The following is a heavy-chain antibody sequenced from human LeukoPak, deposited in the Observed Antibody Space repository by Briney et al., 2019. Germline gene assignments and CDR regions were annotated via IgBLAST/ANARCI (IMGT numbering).Heavy chain of an antibody. CDR1: GGSISSGSYY. Sequence: PSETLSLTCTVSGGSISSGSYYWSWIRQPPGKGLEWIGYIYYSGSTNYNPSLKSRVIISVDTSKNQFSLKLSSVTAADTAVYYCASGPPYSYGYYYYMDVWGKGTTVTISS. D-gene: IGHD5-18*01. J-gene: IGHJ6*03. CDR3: ASGPPYSYGYYYYMDV. V-gene: IGHV4-61*01. CDR2: IYYSGST.